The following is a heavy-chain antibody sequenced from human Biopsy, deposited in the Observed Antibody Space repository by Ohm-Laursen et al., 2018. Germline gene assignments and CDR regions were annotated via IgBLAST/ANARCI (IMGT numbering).Heavy chain of an antibody. CDR2: IKWNSGKI. V-gene: IGHV3-9*01. J-gene: IGHJ4*02. CDR3: ARDTGTMVRGVLYQ. Sequence: SLRLSCSASGFNLGDYAMHWVRQVPGKGLEWVSGIKWNSGKIDYADSVKGRFTISRDNAKNSLYLHMNSLRTEDSAFYYCARDTGTMVRGVLYQWGQGTQVTVSS. D-gene: IGHD3-10*01. CDR1: GFNLGDYA.